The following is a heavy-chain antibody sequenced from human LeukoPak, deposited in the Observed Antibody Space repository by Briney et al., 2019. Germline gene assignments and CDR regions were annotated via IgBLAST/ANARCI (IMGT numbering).Heavy chain of an antibody. CDR3: ARRGVYYYDSSGRANYYFDY. Sequence: ASVKVSCKPSGYTFINYGINWVRQAPGQGLEWVGWITPYNGNTNYAQKLQGRVTMTTDTSTSTAYMELRSLRPDDTAMYYCARRGVYYYDSSGRANYYFDYWGQGTLVTVSS. D-gene: IGHD3-22*01. CDR1: GYTFINYG. J-gene: IGHJ4*02. CDR2: ITPYNGNT. V-gene: IGHV1-18*01.